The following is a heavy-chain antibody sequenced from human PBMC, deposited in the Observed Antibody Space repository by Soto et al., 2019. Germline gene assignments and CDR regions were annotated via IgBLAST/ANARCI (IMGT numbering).Heavy chain of an antibody. D-gene: IGHD3-10*01. J-gene: IGHJ4*02. Sequence: GGSLRLSCAASGFTVSSNYMNWVRQAPGKGLEWVSVIYSGGSTNYADSVKDRFTISRDNSKNTLYLQMNSLRAEDTAVYYCARDSMVHPFDYWGQGTLVTVSS. CDR3: ARDSMVHPFDY. V-gene: IGHV3-66*01. CDR1: GFTVSSNY. CDR2: IYSGGST.